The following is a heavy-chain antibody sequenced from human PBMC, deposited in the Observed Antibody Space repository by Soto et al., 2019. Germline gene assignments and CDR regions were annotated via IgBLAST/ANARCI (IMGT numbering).Heavy chain of an antibody. V-gene: IGHV3-23*01. J-gene: IGHJ4*02. D-gene: IGHD4-17*01. CDR1: GFTFSSYT. Sequence: GGSLRISCAASGFTFSSYTMSWVRQAPGKGLEWVSAISGSGGSTYYADSVKGRFTISRDNSKNTLYLQMNSLRAEDTAVYYCAKDFPPDYGETKPYFDYWGQGTLVTVSS. CDR3: AKDFPPDYGETKPYFDY. CDR2: ISGSGGST.